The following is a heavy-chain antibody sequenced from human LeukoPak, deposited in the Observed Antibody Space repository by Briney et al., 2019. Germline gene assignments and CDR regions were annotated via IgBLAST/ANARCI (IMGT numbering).Heavy chain of an antibody. Sequence: ASVKVSCMASGYTFTSYYMHWVRQAPGQGLEWMGIINPSGGSTSYAQKFQGRVTMTRDTSTSTVYMELSSLRSEDTAVYYCARDLEGTGSGSYYRASMDVWGKGTTVTVSS. CDR1: GYTFTSYY. V-gene: IGHV1-46*01. D-gene: IGHD3-10*01. CDR3: ARDLEGTGSGSYYRASMDV. J-gene: IGHJ6*04. CDR2: INPSGGST.